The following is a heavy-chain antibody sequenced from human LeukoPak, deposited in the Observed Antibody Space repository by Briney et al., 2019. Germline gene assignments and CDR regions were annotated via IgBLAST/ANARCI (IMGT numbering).Heavy chain of an antibody. D-gene: IGHD2-2*01. V-gene: IGHV3-30-3*01. Sequence: GRSLRLSCAASGFTFSSYAMHWVRQAPGKGLEWVAVISYDGSNKYYADSVKGRFTISRDNSKNTLYLQMNSLRAEDTAVYYCASYQLRSYYFDYWGQGTLVTVSS. CDR2: ISYDGSNK. CDR3: ASYQLRSYYFDY. J-gene: IGHJ4*02. CDR1: GFTFSSYA.